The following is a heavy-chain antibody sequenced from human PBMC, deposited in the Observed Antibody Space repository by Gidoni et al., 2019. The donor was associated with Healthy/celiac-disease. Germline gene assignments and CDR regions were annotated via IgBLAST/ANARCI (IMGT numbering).Heavy chain of an antibody. Sequence: QVQLQESGPGLVKPSETLSLTCTVSGGSISSYYWSWIRQPPGKGLEWIGYIYYSGSTNYNPSLKSRVTISVDTSKNQFSLKLSSVTAADTAVYYCARGGSSWEYYSYGMDVWCQGPTVTVSS. D-gene: IGHD6-13*01. CDR2: IYYSGST. J-gene: IGHJ6*02. CDR1: GGSISSYY. CDR3: ARGGSSWEYYSYGMDV. V-gene: IGHV4-59*01.